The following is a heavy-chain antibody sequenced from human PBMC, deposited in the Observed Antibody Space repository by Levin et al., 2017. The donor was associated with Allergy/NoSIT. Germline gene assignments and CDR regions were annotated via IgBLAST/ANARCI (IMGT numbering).Heavy chain of an antibody. CDR2: INWNSGTI. CDR1: GFKFGDYA. D-gene: IGHD6-19*01. Sequence: PGGSLRLSCTVSGFKFGDYAMHWVRQAPGKGLEWVSIINWNSGTIAYADSVKGRFTVSRDNAKNSLYLQMNSLRAEDTALYYCARDVYLGQWPPQYTMDVWGQGTTVTVS. CDR3: ARDVYLGQWPPQYTMDV. J-gene: IGHJ6*02. V-gene: IGHV3-9*01.